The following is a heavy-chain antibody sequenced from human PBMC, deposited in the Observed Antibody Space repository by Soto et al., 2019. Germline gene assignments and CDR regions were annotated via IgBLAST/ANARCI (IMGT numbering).Heavy chain of an antibody. V-gene: IGHV3-33*01. CDR1: GFTFSSSG. CDR3: AREDDDYVNDY. Sequence: QVQLVESGGGVVQPGRSLRLSCAASGFTFSSSGMHWVRQAPGKGLEWVASLWHDGSNKNYADSVKGRFTVSRDNSKNPLYLQMNSLRAEDTAVYYCAREDDDYVNDYWGQGTLVTVSS. J-gene: IGHJ4*02. CDR2: LWHDGSNK. D-gene: IGHD4-17*01.